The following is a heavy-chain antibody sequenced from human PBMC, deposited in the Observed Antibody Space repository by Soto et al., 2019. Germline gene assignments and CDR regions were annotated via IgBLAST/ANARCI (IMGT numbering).Heavy chain of an antibody. Sequence: GGSLRLSCAASGFTLSSYAMSWVRQAPGKGLEWVSGISGSGGSTYYADSVKGRFTISRDNSKNTLYLQMNSLRAEDTAVYYCAKDRVTVVGYDAFDIWGQGTMVTVSS. CDR3: AKDRVTVVGYDAFDI. V-gene: IGHV3-23*01. D-gene: IGHD6-19*01. CDR2: ISGSGGST. J-gene: IGHJ3*02. CDR1: GFTLSSYA.